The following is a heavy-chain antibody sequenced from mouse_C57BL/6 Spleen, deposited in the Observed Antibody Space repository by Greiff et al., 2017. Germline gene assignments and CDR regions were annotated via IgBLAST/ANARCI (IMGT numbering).Heavy chain of an antibody. Sequence: VQLQQSGPGLVQPSQCLSITCKVSGFTFTSYGVHWVRQSPGKGLEWLGVIWSGGGTDYNAAFISRLSKRKDNSKRQVFYKMTSLQADDTAIYYCARKVDFYYGYDGNAWLAYWGQGTLVTVSA. CDR3: ARKVDFYYGYDGNAWLAY. V-gene: IGHV2-2*01. CDR1: GFTFTSYG. CDR2: IWSGGGT. J-gene: IGHJ3*01. D-gene: IGHD2-2*01.